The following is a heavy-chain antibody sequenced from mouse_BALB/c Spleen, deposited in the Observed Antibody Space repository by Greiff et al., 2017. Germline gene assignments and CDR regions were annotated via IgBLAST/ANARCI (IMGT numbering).Heavy chain of an antibody. CDR2: IYPGDGDT. CDR3: ARSWDGNYWFAY. Sequence: QVQLQQSGAELVRPGSSVKISCKASGYAFSSYWMNWVKQRPGQGLEWIGQIYPGDGDTNYNGKFKGKATLTADKSSSTAYMQLSSLTSEDSAVYFCARSWDGNYWFAYWGQGTLVTVSA. D-gene: IGHD2-1*01. J-gene: IGHJ3*01. CDR1: GYAFSSYW. V-gene: IGHV1-80*01.